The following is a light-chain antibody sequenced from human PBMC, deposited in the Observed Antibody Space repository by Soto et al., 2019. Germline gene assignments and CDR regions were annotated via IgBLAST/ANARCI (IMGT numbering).Light chain of an antibody. Sequence: DIQMTQSPSSLSASVGNRVTITCRASQSINSYLNWYQQKPGKAPNLLIYAASSLQSGVPSRFSGSGSGTAFTLTTSSLQPEDFAFYYCQQTYRIPPTFGQGTRLEIK. CDR1: QSINSY. CDR2: AAS. CDR3: QQTYRIPPT. J-gene: IGKJ5*01. V-gene: IGKV1-39*01.